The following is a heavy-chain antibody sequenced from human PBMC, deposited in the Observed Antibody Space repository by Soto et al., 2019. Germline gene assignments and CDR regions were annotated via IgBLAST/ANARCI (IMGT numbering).Heavy chain of an antibody. V-gene: IGHV3-30*18. D-gene: IGHD1-1*01. CDR1: GFTFSSYG. J-gene: IGHJ5*02. Sequence: QVQLVESGGGVVQPGRSLRLSCAASGFTFSSYGMHWVRQAPGKGLEWVAVTSYDGSNKNYADSVKGRFIISRGNSKNTLYLQMKSLRAEDTGVYFCAKDPVPLAGSDWFDPWGQGTLVIVSS. CDR2: TSYDGSNK. CDR3: AKDPVPLAGSDWFDP.